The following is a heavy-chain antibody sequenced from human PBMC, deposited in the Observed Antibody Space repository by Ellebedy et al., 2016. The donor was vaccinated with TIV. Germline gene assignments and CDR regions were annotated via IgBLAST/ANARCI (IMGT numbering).Heavy chain of an antibody. V-gene: IGHV3-23*01. D-gene: IGHD1-14*01. J-gene: IGHJ2*01. Sequence: GESLKISCAASGFNFSNYAMSWVRQAPGRGLEWVSVSSGSGNTTYYAESVKGRFTISRDNSKNTLYLQMNSVRAEDTAVYYCAKALTRRNWYFDVWGRGTLVTVSS. CDR2: SSGSGNTT. CDR1: GFNFSNYA. CDR3: AKALTRRNWYFDV.